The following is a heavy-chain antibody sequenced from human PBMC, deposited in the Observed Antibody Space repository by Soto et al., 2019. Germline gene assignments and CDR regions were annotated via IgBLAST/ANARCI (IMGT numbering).Heavy chain of an antibody. V-gene: IGHV1-69*10. CDR2: ITHGVGVG. J-gene: IGHJ4*02. CDR3: ANVLEWANKNDY. Sequence: SVKVSCKASGGTFSPYAIHWVRQAPGQRLEWMGAITHGVGVGDYAQKFQGRLTITADVSTTTAYMELSGLTSEDTAIYYCANVLEWANKNDYWGQGTLVTVSS. D-gene: IGHD3-3*01. CDR1: GGTFSPYA.